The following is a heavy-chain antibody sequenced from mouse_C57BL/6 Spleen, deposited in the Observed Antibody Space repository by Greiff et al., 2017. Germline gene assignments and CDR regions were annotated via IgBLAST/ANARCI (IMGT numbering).Heavy chain of an antibody. CDR3: ASNGYDGAWFAY. J-gene: IGHJ3*01. V-gene: IGHV3-6*01. CDR2: ISYDGSN. D-gene: IGHD2-2*01. Sequence: EVQLQESGPGLVKPSHSLSLTCSVTGYSITSGYYWNWNRQFPGNQLEWMGYISYDGSNNYNPSLKNRSSITRDTSKTQCVLKLKSVSTEDTDTDDCASNGYDGAWFAYWGQGTLVTVSA. CDR1: GYSITSGYY.